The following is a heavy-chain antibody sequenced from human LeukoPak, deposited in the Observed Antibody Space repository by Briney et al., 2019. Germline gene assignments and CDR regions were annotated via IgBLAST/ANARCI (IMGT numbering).Heavy chain of an antibody. V-gene: IGHV4-31*03. J-gene: IGHJ4*02. D-gene: IGHD3-22*01. CDR1: GGSISSGGYY. CDR3: ASSLSGYYHFDY. CDR2: IYYSGST. Sequence: SQTLSLTCTVSGGSISSGGYYWSWIRQHPGKGLEWIGYIYYSGSTYYNPSLKSRVTISVDTSKNQFSLKLSSVAAADTAVYYCASSLSGYYHFDYWGQGTLVTVSS.